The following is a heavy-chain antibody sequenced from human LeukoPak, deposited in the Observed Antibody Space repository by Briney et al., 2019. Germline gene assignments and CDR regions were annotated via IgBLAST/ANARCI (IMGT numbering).Heavy chain of an antibody. V-gene: IGHV3-33*06. Sequence: PGRSLRLSCAASGFTFSNYGMYWVRQAPGKGLEWVATIWYDGSNKYYADSVKGRFTISRDNSKNTLYLQMNSLRAEDTAIYYCAKNTVAMTTVTTYFDYWGQGTLVTASS. CDR2: IWYDGSNK. J-gene: IGHJ4*02. CDR3: AKNTVAMTTVTTYFDY. CDR1: GFTFSNYG. D-gene: IGHD4-17*01.